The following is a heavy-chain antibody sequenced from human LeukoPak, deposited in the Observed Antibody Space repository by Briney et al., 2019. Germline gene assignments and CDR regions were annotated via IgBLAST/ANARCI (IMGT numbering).Heavy chain of an antibody. V-gene: IGHV3-48*03. J-gene: IGHJ3*02. D-gene: IGHD2-2*01. CDR2: ISSSGSTI. Sequence: PGGSLRLSCAASGFTFSSYEMNWVRQAPGKGLEWVSYISSSGSTIYYADSVEGRFTISRDNDKNSLYLQMNSLRAEDTAVYYCARARWCSSTSCYFAAFDIWGQGTMVTVSS. CDR3: ARARWCSSTSCYFAAFDI. CDR1: GFTFSSYE.